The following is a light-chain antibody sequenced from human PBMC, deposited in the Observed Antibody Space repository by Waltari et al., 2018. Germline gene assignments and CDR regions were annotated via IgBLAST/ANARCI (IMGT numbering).Light chain of an antibody. V-gene: IGKV1-17*01. Sequence: DIQMTQSPSSLSASIGDRVTITCRASQDIRNDLGWFQQKPGEAPRRLIHGAATLQTGVPSRFSGSGSGTDFTLTIASLQPEDFATYYCLQHTNYPFTFGPGTKVDVK. J-gene: IGKJ3*01. CDR2: GAA. CDR3: LQHTNYPFT. CDR1: QDIRND.